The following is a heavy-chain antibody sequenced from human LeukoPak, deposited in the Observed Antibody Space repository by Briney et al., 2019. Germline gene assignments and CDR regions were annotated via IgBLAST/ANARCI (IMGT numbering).Heavy chain of an antibody. CDR2: INPSGGST. V-gene: IGHV1-46*01. J-gene: IGHJ3*02. CDR1: GYTFTSYY. Sequence: VASVKVSCKASGYTFTSYYMHWVRQAPGQGLEWMGIINPSGGSTSYAQKFQGRVTMTEDTSTDTAYMELSSLRSEDTAVYYCATAASSSRPDAFDIWGQGAMVTVSS. CDR3: ATAASSSRPDAFDI. D-gene: IGHD6-6*01.